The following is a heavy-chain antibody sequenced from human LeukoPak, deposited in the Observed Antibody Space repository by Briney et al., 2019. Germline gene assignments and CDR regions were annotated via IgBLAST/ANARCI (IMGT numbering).Heavy chain of an antibody. D-gene: IGHD3-22*01. J-gene: IGHJ5*02. CDR3: AWTYYYDSSGYYPRA. V-gene: IGHV1-69*02. Sequence: ASVKVSCKASGGTFSSYTISWVRQAPGQGLEWMGRIIPSLGIANYAQKFQGRVTITADKSTSTAYMELSSLRSEDTAVYYCAWTYYYDSSGYYPRAWGQGTLVTVSS. CDR2: IIPSLGIA. CDR1: GGTFSSYT.